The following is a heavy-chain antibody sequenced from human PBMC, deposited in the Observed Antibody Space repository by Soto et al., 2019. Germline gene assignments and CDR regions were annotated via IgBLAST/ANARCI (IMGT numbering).Heavy chain of an antibody. V-gene: IGHV4-31*03. Sequence: QVQLQESGPGLVKPSQTLSLTCTVSGGSISSGGYYWSWIRQHPGKGLEWIGYIYYSGSTYYNPSLESRVTISVDTSKSQFSLKLSSVTAADTAVYYCARVDTSMGATCVSYWGQGTLVTVSS. CDR2: IYYSGST. D-gene: IGHD1-26*01. CDR3: ARVDTSMGATCVSY. CDR1: GGSISSGGYY. J-gene: IGHJ4*02.